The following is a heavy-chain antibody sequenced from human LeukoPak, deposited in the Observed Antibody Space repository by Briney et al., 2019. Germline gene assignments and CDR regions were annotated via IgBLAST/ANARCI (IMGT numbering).Heavy chain of an antibody. CDR1: GYTFTGYF. J-gene: IGHJ5*02. CDR3: ARGGPSNWFHP. V-gene: IGHV1-2*02. Sequence: ASVKVSCKASGYTFTGYFLHWVRQAPGQGLEWMAWINPNSGGTTFAQKFEGRGTMTRNTSTSTAYMELSRLRSDDTAVYYCARGGPSNWFHPWGQGTLVTVSS. CDR2: INPNSGGT.